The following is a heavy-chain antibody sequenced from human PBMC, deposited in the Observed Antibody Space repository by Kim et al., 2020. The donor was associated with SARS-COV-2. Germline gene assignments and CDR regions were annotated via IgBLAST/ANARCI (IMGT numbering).Heavy chain of an antibody. CDR1: GFTFDDYA. Sequence: GGSLRLSCAASGFTFDDYAMHWVRQAPGKGLEWVSGISWNSGSIGYADSVKGRFTISRDNAKNSLYLQMNSLRAEDTALYYCAKGASSGWSGYYYGMDVWGQGTTVTVSS. J-gene: IGHJ6*02. CDR2: ISWNSGSI. CDR3: AKGASSGWSGYYYGMDV. D-gene: IGHD6-19*01. V-gene: IGHV3-9*01.